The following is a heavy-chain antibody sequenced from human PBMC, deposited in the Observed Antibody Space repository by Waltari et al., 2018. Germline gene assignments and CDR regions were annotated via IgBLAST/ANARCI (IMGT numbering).Heavy chain of an antibody. Sequence: QVQLQESGPGLVKPSETLSLTCAVSGYSISSGYCWGWIRQPPGKGLEWIGSIYHSGSTYYNPSLKSRVTISVDTSKNQFSLKLSSVTAADTAVYYCASRAVAGWFDYWGQGTLVTVSS. CDR2: IYHSGST. CDR1: GYSISSGYC. V-gene: IGHV4-38-2*01. CDR3: ASRAVAGWFDY. J-gene: IGHJ4*02. D-gene: IGHD6-19*01.